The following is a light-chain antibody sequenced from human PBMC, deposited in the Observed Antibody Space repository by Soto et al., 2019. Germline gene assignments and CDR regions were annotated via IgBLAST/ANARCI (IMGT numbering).Light chain of an antibody. CDR2: DVS. CDR3: NSYTSRSSSTYV. V-gene: IGLV2-14*01. CDR1: SSDVGGYNY. J-gene: IGLJ1*01. Sequence: QSALTQPASVSGSPGHSITISCTGTSSDVGGYNYVSWYQQYPGKAPKLMIYDVSNRPSGVSNRFSGSKSGNTASLTISGLQAEDEADYYCNSYTSRSSSTYVFGTGTKVTVL.